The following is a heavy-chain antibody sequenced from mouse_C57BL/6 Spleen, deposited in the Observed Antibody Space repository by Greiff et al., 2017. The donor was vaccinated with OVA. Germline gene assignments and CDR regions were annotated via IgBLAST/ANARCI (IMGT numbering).Heavy chain of an antibody. CDR2: IYPGDGDT. V-gene: IGHV1-82*01. CDR1: GYAFSSSW. J-gene: IGHJ2*01. CDR3: ARVGLGPFDY. Sequence: VQLQQSGPELVKPGASVKISCKASGYAFSSSWMNWVKQRPGKGLEWIGRIYPGDGDTNYNGKFKGKATLTADKSSSTAYMQLSSLTSEDSAVYFCARVGLGPFDYWGQGTTLTVSS. D-gene: IGHD4-1*01.